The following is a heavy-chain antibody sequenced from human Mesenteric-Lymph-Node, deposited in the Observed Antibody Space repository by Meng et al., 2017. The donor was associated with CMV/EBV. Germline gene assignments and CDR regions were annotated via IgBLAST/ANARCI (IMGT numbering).Heavy chain of an antibody. CDR2: IIPIFGTA. CDR1: GGTFSSYY. Sequence: SVQVSCKASGGTFSSYYISWVRQAPGQGLEWMGGIIPIFGTANYAQKLQGRVTIITDESTSTAYMELSSLRSEDTAVYYCAGRLVIVATTGVVYGMDVWGQGTTVTVSS. J-gene: IGHJ6*02. CDR3: AGRLVIVATTGVVYGMDV. D-gene: IGHD5-12*01. V-gene: IGHV1-69*05.